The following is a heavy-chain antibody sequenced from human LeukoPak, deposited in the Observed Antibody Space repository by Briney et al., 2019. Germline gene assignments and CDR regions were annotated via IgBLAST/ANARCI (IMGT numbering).Heavy chain of an antibody. V-gene: IGHV4-4*07. Sequence: ASETLSLTCTVSGGFISTHYWSWIRQPAGKGLEWIGRISTTGSTNYYPSLSSRVTMSIDTSKNQFSLKLWSVTAADTAVYYCAREVEMATQFDYWGQGTLVTVSS. CDR1: GGFISTHY. J-gene: IGHJ4*02. CDR2: ISTTGST. CDR3: AREVEMATQFDY. D-gene: IGHD5-24*01.